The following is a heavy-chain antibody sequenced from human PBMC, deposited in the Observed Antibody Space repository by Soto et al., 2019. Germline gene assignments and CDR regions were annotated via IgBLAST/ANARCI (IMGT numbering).Heavy chain of an antibody. CDR3: VKARDYYGAGYEY. CDR2: ITGSGGGT. CDR1: GFSFNTYA. V-gene: IGHV3-23*01. Sequence: EVQLLESGGGLVQPGGSRRLSCAASGFSFNTYAMGWVRQAPGKGLEWVSGITGSGGGTYYADSVKGPFTISRDHSQNTLFVQMNSRRAEDTAVYHVVKARDYYGAGYEYWGQGALVTVSS. D-gene: IGHD3-10*01. J-gene: IGHJ4*02.